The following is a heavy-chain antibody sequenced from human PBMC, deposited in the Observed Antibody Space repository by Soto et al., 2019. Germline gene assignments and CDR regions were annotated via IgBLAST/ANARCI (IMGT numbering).Heavy chain of an antibody. Sequence: QVQLQQWGAGLLKPSETLSLTCAVYGGSFSGYYWSWIRQPPGKGLEWIGEINHSGSTNYNPSLKSRVTISVDTSKNQFSLKLSSVTAADTAVYYCARLGFSPPFLVRAVAGPFDYWGQGTLVTVSS. CDR2: INHSGST. D-gene: IGHD6-19*01. V-gene: IGHV4-34*01. CDR1: GGSFSGYY. J-gene: IGHJ4*02. CDR3: ARLGFSPPFLVRAVAGPFDY.